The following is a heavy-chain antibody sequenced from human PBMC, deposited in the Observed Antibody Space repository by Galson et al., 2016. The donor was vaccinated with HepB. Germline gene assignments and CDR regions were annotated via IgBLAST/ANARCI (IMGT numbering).Heavy chain of an antibody. Sequence: SLRLSCAASGFTFSNYWMSWARQAPGKGLEWVANIKQDGNEKYYVDSVKGRFTISRDNAKNSMYLQMNSLRAEDTAVYYCARKGGIYSPWGYWGQGTLVTVSS. CDR2: IKQDGNEK. CDR1: GFTFSNYW. D-gene: IGHD3-10*01. V-gene: IGHV3-7*03. CDR3: ARKGGIYSPWGY. J-gene: IGHJ4*02.